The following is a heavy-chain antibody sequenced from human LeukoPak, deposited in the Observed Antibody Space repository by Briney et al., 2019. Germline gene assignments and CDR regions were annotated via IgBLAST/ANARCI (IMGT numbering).Heavy chain of an antibody. J-gene: IGHJ4*02. CDR3: ARTNHVVFDY. V-gene: IGHV4-30-2*01. CDR2: IYHSGST. Sequence: SETLSLTCAVSGGSISSGGYSWSWIRQPPGKGLEWIGYIYHSGSTYYNPSLKSRVTISVDRSKNQFSLKLSSVTAADTAVYYCARTNHVVFDYWGQGTLVTVSS. CDR1: GGSISSGGYS.